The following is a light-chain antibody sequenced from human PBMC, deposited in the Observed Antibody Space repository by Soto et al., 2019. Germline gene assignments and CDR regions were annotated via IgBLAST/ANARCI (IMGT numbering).Light chain of an antibody. J-gene: IGKJ1*01. V-gene: IGKV1-39*01. Sequence: QTITSYLNWYQQKPGKAPKSLISAASSLQSGVPSRFSGTVSGTDFTLTISSLQPEDFATYYCQQTYSIPWTFGQGTKV. CDR1: QTITSY. CDR2: AAS. CDR3: QQTYSIPWT.